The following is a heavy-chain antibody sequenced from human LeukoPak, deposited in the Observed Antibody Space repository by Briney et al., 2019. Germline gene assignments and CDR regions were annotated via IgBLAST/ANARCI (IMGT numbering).Heavy chain of an antibody. J-gene: IGHJ6*03. CDR2: IYYSGST. CDR1: GGSISSSSYY. D-gene: IGHD3-10*01. Sequence: PSETLSLTCTVSGGSISSSSYYWGWIRQPPGKGLEWIGSIYYSGSTYYNPSLKSRVTISVDTSKNQFSLKLSSVIAADTAVYYCARRILGFGGDYYYYYMDVWGKGTTVTISS. CDR3: ARRILGFGGDYYYYYMDV. V-gene: IGHV4-39*07.